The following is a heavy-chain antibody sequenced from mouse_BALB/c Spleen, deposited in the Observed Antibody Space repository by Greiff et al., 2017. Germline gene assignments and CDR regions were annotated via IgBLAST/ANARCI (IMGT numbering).Heavy chain of an antibody. CDR2: ISSGGSYT. Sequence: EVKVVESGGGLVKPGGSLKLSCAASGFTFSSYTMSWVRQTPEKRLEWVATISSGGSYTYYPDSVKGRFTISRDNAKNTLYLQMSSLKSEDTAMYYCTRPYGKGGAMDYWGQGTSVTVSS. CDR3: TRPYGKGGAMDY. D-gene: IGHD2-10*02. V-gene: IGHV5-6-4*01. CDR1: GFTFSSYT. J-gene: IGHJ4*01.